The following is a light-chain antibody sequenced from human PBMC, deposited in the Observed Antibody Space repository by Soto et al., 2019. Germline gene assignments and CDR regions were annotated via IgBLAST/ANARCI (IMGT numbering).Light chain of an antibody. CDR1: QSVSSN. V-gene: IGKV3-15*01. Sequence: IVMTQSPATLSVSPGERATLSCRASQSVSSNLAWYQQKPGQAPRLLIYGASTRATGLPARFSGSGSGTEFTLTISRLQSEDFAVYYCQQYNNWPLTFGGGTKVEIK. CDR2: GAS. J-gene: IGKJ4*01. CDR3: QQYNNWPLT.